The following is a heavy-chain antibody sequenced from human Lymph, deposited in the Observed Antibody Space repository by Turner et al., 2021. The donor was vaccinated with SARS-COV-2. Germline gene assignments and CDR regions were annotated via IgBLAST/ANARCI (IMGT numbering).Heavy chain of an antibody. V-gene: IGHV4-39*01. CDR2: FYYSGST. CDR3: ARLGGAYGDPFDY. CDR1: GGSISSSSYY. D-gene: IGHD4-17*01. Sequence: QLQLQESGPGLVKPSETLSLTCTVSGGSISSSSYYWGWIRQPPGKGLEWIGSFYYSGSTYYNPSLKSRVTISVDTSKNQFSLELTSVTATDTAVYYCARLGGAYGDPFDYWGQGTLVTVSS. J-gene: IGHJ4*02.